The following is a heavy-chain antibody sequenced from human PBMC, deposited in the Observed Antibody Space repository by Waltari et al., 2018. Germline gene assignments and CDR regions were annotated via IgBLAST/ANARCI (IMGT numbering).Heavy chain of an antibody. D-gene: IGHD3-10*01. CDR1: GFTFSSYG. V-gene: IGHV3-30*02. CDR2: IRYDGSNK. Sequence: QVQLVESGGGVVQPGGSLRLSCAASGFTFSSYGMHWVRQAPGKGLEWVAFIRYDGSNKYYADSVKGRFTISRDNSKNTLYLQMNSLRAEDTAVYYCASAGVGGGIDYWGQGTLVTVSS. CDR3: ASAGVGGGIDY. J-gene: IGHJ4*02.